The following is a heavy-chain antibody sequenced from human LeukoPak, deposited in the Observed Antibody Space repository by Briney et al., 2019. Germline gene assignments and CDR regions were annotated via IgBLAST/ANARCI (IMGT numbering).Heavy chain of an antibody. CDR3: ARCHYYDSSGYYEEDY. CDR1: GGSISSYY. CDR2: IYTSGST. J-gene: IGHJ4*02. V-gene: IGHV4-4*07. D-gene: IGHD3-22*01. Sequence: SQTLSLTCTVSGGSISSYYWSWIRQPAGKGPEWIGRIYTSGSTNYNPSLKSRVTMSVDTSKNQFSLKLSSVTAADTAVYYCARCHYYDSSGYYEEDYWGQGTLVTVSS.